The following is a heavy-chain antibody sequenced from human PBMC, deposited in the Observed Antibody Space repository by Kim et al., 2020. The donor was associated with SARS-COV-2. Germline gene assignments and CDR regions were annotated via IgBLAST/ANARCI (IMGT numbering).Heavy chain of an antibody. CDR3: ARDNVAYYYGSVFWVAPGGVVNYYYGMDV. CDR2: ISSSSSNI. J-gene: IGHJ6*02. D-gene: IGHD3-10*01. CDR1: GFTFSSYS. V-gene: IGHV3-21*01. Sequence: GGSLRLSCAASGFTFSSYSMNWVRQAPGKGLEWVSSISSSSSNIYYADSVKGRFTISRDNAKNSLYLQMNSLRAEDTAVYYCARDNVAYYYGSVFWVAPGGVVNYYYGMDVWGQGTTVTVSS.